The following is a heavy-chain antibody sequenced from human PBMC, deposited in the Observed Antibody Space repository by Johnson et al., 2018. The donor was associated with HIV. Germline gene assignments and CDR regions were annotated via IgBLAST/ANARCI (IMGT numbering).Heavy chain of an antibody. V-gene: IGHV3-9*01. CDR3: ASCGGTVDDAFDI. D-gene: IGHD2-21*01. Sequence: VQLVESGGGVVQPGRSLRLSCAASGFTFDAYAMHWVRHAPGKGLEWVSGLSWNSGSIGYAASVNVRFTISRDNAKNSLYLQMNSLRAEDTAVYYCASCGGTVDDAFDIWGQGTMVTVSS. CDR1: GFTFDAYA. J-gene: IGHJ3*02. CDR2: LSWNSGSI.